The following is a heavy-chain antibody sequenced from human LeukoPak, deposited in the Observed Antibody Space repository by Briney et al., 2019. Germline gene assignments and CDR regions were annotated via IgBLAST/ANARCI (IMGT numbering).Heavy chain of an antibody. CDR3: ARDIAVAGILDFDY. Sequence: SVKVSCKAPGDFFSSYGISWVRQAPGQGLEWMGGIIPIFGTPKYAQKFQGRVTITADQSTSTAYMELSSLRSEDTAVYYCARDIAVAGILDFDYWGQGTLVTVSS. CDR1: GDFFSSYG. CDR2: IIPIFGTP. V-gene: IGHV1-69*13. J-gene: IGHJ4*02. D-gene: IGHD6-19*01.